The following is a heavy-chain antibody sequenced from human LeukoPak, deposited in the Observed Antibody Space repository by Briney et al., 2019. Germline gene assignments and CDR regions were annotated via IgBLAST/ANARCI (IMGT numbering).Heavy chain of an antibody. CDR3: AKDTTINFWSGQNALDI. Sequence: GFTXXSYGXHWVRQAPGKGLEWVAVISYDGSNKYYADSVKGRFTISRDNSKNTLYLQMNSLRAEDTAVYYCAKDTTINFWSGQNALDIWGQGTMVTVSS. CDR1: GFTXXSYG. CDR2: ISYDGSNK. D-gene: IGHD3-3*01. J-gene: IGHJ3*02. V-gene: IGHV3-30*18.